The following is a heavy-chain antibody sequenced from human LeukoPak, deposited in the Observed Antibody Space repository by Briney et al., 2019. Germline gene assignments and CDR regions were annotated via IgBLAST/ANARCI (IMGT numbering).Heavy chain of an antibody. J-gene: IGHJ4*02. Sequence: GGSLRLFCAASVFTYSSYSMNWVRQAPAKGLEWVSYNSSSGSTIYYAASVKGRFTIYRDNAENSLYLQMHSLRAEDTAVYYCARGRGGSWWGQGTLVTVYS. D-gene: IGHD1-26*01. CDR2: NSSSGSTI. CDR1: VFTYSSYS. V-gene: IGHV3-48*04. CDR3: ARGRGGSW.